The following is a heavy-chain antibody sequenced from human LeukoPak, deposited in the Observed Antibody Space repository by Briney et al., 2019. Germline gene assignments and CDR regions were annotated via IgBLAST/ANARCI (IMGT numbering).Heavy chain of an antibody. J-gene: IGHJ4*02. CDR3: VKGGYFDWLLFYFQY. CDR1: GFTFSSHA. V-gene: IGHV3-64D*06. CDR2: ITSNGRDT. Sequence: GGSLRLSCSASGFTFSSHAMHWVRQAPGKGLECISNITSNGRDTYHADSVKGRFTISRDNSKDTVYLQMRSLRGDDTAVYYCVKGGYFDWLLFYFQYWGQGALITVSS. D-gene: IGHD3-9*01.